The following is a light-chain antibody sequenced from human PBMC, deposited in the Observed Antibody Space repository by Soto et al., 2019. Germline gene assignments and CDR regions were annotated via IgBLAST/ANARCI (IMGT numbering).Light chain of an antibody. J-gene: IGLJ3*02. CDR2: NTD. V-gene: IGLV1-47*02. CDR3: ASWDASLSARV. Sequence: QSVLTQPPSASGTPGQRLTISCSGSNSNIGDGFVYWYHHVPRKTPPLLIYNTDHRPSRVPHRFSGSKSGASASPAISGLRSDDAGDYFCASWDASLSARVFGGGTKLTVL. CDR1: NSNIGDGF.